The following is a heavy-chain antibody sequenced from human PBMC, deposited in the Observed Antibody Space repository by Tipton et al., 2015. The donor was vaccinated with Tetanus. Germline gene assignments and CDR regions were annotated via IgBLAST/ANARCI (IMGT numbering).Heavy chain of an antibody. Sequence: TLSLTCTVSGGSISSGTFYWDWIRQPPGKGLEWIGNIYSYNGNILQNPSLQSRVTISLDKSKNQFSLKLRSVTAADTAVYYCARSADNWFDPWGQGTLVTVSS. V-gene: IGHV4-39*01. CDR2: IYSYNGNI. CDR3: ARSADNWFDP. CDR1: GGSISSGTFY. J-gene: IGHJ5*02. D-gene: IGHD3-3*01.